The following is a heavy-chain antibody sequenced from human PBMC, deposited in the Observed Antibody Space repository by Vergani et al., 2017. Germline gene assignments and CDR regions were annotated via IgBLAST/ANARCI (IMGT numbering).Heavy chain of an antibody. CDR3: ARXVGVYCSSTSCYSGAFDI. D-gene: IGHD2-2*02. Sequence: VQLVESGGGLVKPGGSLRLSCAASGFTFSDYYMSWVRQAPGTGLEWVANIKQDGIEKYYVDSVKGRFTISRDNAKNSLYLQMNSLRAEDTAVYYCARXVGVYCSSTSCYSGAFDIWGQGTMVTVSS. CDR2: IKQDGIEK. V-gene: IGHV3-7*01. J-gene: IGHJ3*02. CDR1: GFTFSDYY.